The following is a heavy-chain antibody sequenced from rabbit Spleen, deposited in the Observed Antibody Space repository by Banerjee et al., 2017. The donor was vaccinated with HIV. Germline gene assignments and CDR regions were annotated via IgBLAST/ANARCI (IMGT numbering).Heavy chain of an antibody. CDR3: ARDTSNVGWSENL. V-gene: IGHV1S45*01. CDR2: IYGGSRGSA. CDR1: GFSFSSGYD. Sequence: QEQLVESGGGLVQPGGSLKLSCKASGFSFSSGYDMCWVRQAPGKGLEWIACIYGGSRGSAYYASWAKGRFTISKGSSTTVTLQMTSLTAADTATYFCARDTSNVGWSENLWGQGTLVTV. J-gene: IGHJ4*01. D-gene: IGHD4-1*01.